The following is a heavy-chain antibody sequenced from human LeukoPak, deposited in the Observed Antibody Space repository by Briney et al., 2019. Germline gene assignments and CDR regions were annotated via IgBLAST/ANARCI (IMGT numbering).Heavy chain of an antibody. V-gene: IGHV4-38-2*01. J-gene: IGHJ4*02. CDR1: GYSINSDYY. Sequence: SGTLSLTCAVSGYSINSDYYWGWIRQPPGKRLEWIGSMYHSGSTWYSPSLKSRISISIDTSKSQFSLKLRSVTAADTAIYYCARQGYHWNANNLYYFDYWGQRTLVTVSS. CDR3: ARQGYHWNANNLYYFDY. D-gene: IGHD1-20*01. CDR2: MYHSGST.